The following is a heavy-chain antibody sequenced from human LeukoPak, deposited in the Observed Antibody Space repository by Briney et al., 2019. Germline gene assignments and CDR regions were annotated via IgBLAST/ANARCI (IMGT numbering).Heavy chain of an antibody. V-gene: IGHV3-53*01. CDR3: ASNYGSGRGPFDY. CDR2: IYSGGST. Sequence: GSLRLSCAASGFTVSSNYMSWVRQAPGKGLEWVSVIYSGGSTYYADSVKGRFTISRDNSKNTLYLQMNSLRAEDTAVYYCASNYGSGRGPFDYWGQGTLVTVSS. J-gene: IGHJ4*02. CDR1: GFTVSSNY. D-gene: IGHD3-10*01.